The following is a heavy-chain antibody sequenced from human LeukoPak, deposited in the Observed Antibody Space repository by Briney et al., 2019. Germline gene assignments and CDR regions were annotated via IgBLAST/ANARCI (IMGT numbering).Heavy chain of an antibody. Sequence: GASVKVSCKTSGYTFSMYGISWVRQAPGQGLEWMGWSGTQNGDTNYPQKFQDRVTIITDTATSTVYMELRNLKYDDTAVYYCARDRSRAEFFDSTGFFDLWGQGTQITVSS. CDR2: SGTQNGDT. D-gene: IGHD3-22*01. J-gene: IGHJ4*02. V-gene: IGHV1-18*04. CDR1: GYTFSMYG. CDR3: ARDRSRAEFFDSTGFFDL.